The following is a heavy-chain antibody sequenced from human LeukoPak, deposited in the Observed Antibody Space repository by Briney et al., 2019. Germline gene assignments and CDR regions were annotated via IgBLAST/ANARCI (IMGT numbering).Heavy chain of an antibody. Sequence: GRSLRLSCAASGFTFKTYSMHWVRQAPGKGLEWVAVISYDGSNIYNADSVKGRFNISRDNPKNTLYLQMNSLRAEDTAMYYCVRDIQWLVPDYWGQGTLVTVSS. V-gene: IGHV3-30-3*01. CDR2: ISYDGSNI. CDR1: GFTFKTYS. J-gene: IGHJ4*02. D-gene: IGHD6-19*01. CDR3: VRDIQWLVPDY.